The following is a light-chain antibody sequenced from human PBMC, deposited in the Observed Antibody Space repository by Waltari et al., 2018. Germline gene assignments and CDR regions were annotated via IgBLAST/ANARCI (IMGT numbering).Light chain of an antibody. J-gene: IGLJ3*02. CDR1: SSNIGSNT. Sequence: QSVLTQPPSASGTPGQRVTISSSGRSSNIGSNTVNRYQQFPGTSPSLPFYTNAQRPSGVPDRFSASRSVTSASLAISGLRSEDEADYYCAAWDDSLNGQVFGGGTKLTVL. V-gene: IGLV1-44*01. CDR2: TNA. CDR3: AAWDDSLNGQV.